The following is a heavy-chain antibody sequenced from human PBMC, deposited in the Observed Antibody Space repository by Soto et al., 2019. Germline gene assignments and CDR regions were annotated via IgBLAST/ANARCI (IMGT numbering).Heavy chain of an antibody. CDR3: ARHPRTSGGERTFDY. Sequence: SETLSLTCAVSGASISTNYWSWIRQPPGKGLEWIGFIHYSGTTNYNPSLKSRVTISVDTPKNQFSLKLTSVTAADTAVYYCARHPRTSGGERTFDYWGQGTMVTVSS. J-gene: IGHJ4*02. CDR2: IHYSGTT. D-gene: IGHD2-21*01. CDR1: GASISTNY. V-gene: IGHV4-59*08.